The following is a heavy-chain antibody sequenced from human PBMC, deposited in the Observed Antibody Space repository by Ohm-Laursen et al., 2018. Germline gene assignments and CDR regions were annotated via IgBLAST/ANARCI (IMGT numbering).Heavy chain of an antibody. CDR3: ARQPKNSFDY. J-gene: IGHJ4*02. V-gene: IGHV1-2*02. CDR2: INPNSGGT. Sequence: SVKVSCKTSGYTFTGYYVHWVRQAPGQGLEWMGWINPNSGGTSYAQKFQGRVTMTRDTSISTAYMELTSLISDDTAMYYCARQPKNSFDYWGQGTLVTVSS. CDR1: GYTFTGYY.